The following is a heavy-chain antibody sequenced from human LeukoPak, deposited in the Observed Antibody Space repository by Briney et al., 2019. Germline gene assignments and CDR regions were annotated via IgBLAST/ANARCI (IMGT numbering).Heavy chain of an antibody. CDR1: GGSISSGGYY. Sequence: SETLSLTCTVSGGSISSGGYYWSWIRQHPGKGLEWIGYIYYSGSTYYNPSLKSRITISVDTSKNQFSLKLSSVTAADTAVYYCARERSGYPYYFDYWGQGALVTVSS. D-gene: IGHD3-3*01. V-gene: IGHV4-31*03. CDR2: IYYSGST. J-gene: IGHJ4*02. CDR3: ARERSGYPYYFDY.